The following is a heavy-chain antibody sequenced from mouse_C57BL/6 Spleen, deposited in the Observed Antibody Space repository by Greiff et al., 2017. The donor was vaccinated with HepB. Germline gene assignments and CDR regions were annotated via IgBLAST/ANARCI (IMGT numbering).Heavy chain of an antibody. Sequence: LVESGAELVRPGASVKLSCTASGFNIKDDYMHWVKQRPEQGLEWIGWIDPENGDTEYASKFQGKATITADTSSNTAYLQLSSLTSEDTAVYYCTFYGSSTGYFDVWGTGTTVTVSS. D-gene: IGHD1-1*01. CDR3: TFYGSSTGYFDV. J-gene: IGHJ1*03. V-gene: IGHV14-4*01. CDR2: IDPENGDT. CDR1: GFNIKDDY.